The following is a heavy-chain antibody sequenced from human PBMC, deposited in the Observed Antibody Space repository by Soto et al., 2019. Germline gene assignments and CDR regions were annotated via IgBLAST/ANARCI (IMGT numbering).Heavy chain of an antibody. CDR1: GFTFSSYS. J-gene: IGHJ4*02. CDR3: ARDFYGNYDFWSGYFC. D-gene: IGHD3-3*01. CDR2: ISSSSSYI. V-gene: IGHV3-21*01. Sequence: GGSLRLSCAASGFTFSSYSMNWVRQAPGKGLEWVSSISSSSSYIYYADSVKGRFTISRDNAKNSLYLQMNSLRAEDTAVYYCARDFYGNYDFWSGYFCWGQGTLVTVSS.